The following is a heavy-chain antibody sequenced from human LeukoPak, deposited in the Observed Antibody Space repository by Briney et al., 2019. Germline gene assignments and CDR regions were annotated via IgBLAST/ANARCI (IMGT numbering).Heavy chain of an antibody. CDR3: ARDQGYSHGSSTLYWYLDL. CDR1: GFIHRPYT. Sequence: PGGSVGLFRAAWGFIHRPYTMNWVRQARGRGRVGVSYIRSSWCTKYYADSVRGRFTISRDNDKKSLYLQMNSLRAEDTAVYYCARDQGYSHGSSTLYWYLDLWGRGTLVTVSS. V-gene: IGHV3-48*01. D-gene: IGHD5-18*01. J-gene: IGHJ2*01. CDR2: IRSSWCTK.